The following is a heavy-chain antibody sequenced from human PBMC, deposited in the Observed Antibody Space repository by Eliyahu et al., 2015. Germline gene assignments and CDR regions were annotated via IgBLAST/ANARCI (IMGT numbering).Heavy chain of an antibody. CDR2: INSDGSST. CDR3: ARGDSGSQPGI. CDR1: GFTFSRDW. J-gene: IGHJ3*02. V-gene: IGHV3-74*01. D-gene: IGHD1-26*01. Sequence: EVQLVESGGGLVQPGGSLRLSCAASGFTFSRDWMHWVRQAPGKGLVWVSRINSDGSSTSYADPVKGRFTISRDNAKNTLYLQMNSLRAEDTAVYYCARGDSGSQPGIWGQGTMVTVSS.